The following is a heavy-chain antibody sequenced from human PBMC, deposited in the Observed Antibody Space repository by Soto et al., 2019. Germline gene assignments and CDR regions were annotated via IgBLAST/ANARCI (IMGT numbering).Heavy chain of an antibody. Sequence: AASVKVSCKSSGYTFTSYHIHWVRQATGQGLEWVGWMNPNSGDTGYAQKFQDRVTMTRNTAISTAYMELSSLRSDDTAVYYCARICPNGVCFDYWGQGTLVTVSS. V-gene: IGHV1-8*01. CDR1: GYTFTSYH. J-gene: IGHJ4*02. D-gene: IGHD2-8*01. CDR2: MNPNSGDT. CDR3: ARICPNGVCFDY.